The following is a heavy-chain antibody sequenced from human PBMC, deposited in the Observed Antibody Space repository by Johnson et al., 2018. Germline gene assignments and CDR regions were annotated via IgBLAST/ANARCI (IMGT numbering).Heavy chain of an antibody. CDR2: ISYDGSNK. Sequence: QVQLVESGGGVVQPGRSLRLSCGVSGFIFSRYAMHWVRQAPGKGLEWVAVISYDGSNKYYTDSVKGRFTISRENSKNRLYLQMNSLRAEDTAVYYCARGPRYATLRFGELSSLREEYFQYWGQGTLVTVSS. CDR1: GFIFSRYA. J-gene: IGHJ1*01. D-gene: IGHD3-16*02. CDR3: ARGPRYATLRFGELSSLREEYFQY. V-gene: IGHV3-30-3*01.